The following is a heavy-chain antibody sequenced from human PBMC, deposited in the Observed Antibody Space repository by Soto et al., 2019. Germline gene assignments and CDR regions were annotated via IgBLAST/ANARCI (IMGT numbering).Heavy chain of an antibody. V-gene: IGHV3-30-3*01. CDR1: GFTFSSYA. CDR2: ISYDGSNK. D-gene: IGHD2-15*01. CDR3: ARDHGDIVVVVAAQTRVGMDV. J-gene: IGHJ6*02. Sequence: HPGGSLRLSCAASGFTFSSYAMHWVRQAPGKGLEWVAVISYDGSNKYYADSVKGRFTISRDNSKNTLYLQMNSLRAEDTAVYYCARDHGDIVVVVAAQTRVGMDVWGQGTTVTVSS.